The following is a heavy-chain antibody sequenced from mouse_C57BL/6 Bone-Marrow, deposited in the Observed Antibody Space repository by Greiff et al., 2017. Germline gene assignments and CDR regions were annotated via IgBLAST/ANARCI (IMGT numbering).Heavy chain of an antibody. CDR3: ARGGGQLRPYYFDY. CDR2: ISDGGSYT. V-gene: IGHV5-4*03. Sequence: EVKLEESGGGLVKPGGSLKLSCAASGFTFSSYAMSWVRQTPEKRLEWVATISDGGSYTYYPDNVKGRFTISRDNAKNNLYLQMSHLKSEDTAMYYCARGGGQLRPYYFDYWGQGTTLTVSS. J-gene: IGHJ2*01. D-gene: IGHD3-2*02. CDR1: GFTFSSYA.